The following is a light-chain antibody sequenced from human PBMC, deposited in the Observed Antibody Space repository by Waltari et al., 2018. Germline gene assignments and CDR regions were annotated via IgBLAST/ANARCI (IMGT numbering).Light chain of an antibody. J-gene: IGLJ1*01. CDR2: DVS. Sequence: QSALTQPRSVSGSPGQSVTISCTGTSSDVGRYNFVSWYQLHPGTAPKLMIFDVSKRPSGVPDRFAGSKSGNTSFLTISGLQAEDEADYYCCSHAGSTRYLFGTGTQVTVL. V-gene: IGLV2-11*01. CDR1: SSDVGRYNF. CDR3: CSHAGSTRYL.